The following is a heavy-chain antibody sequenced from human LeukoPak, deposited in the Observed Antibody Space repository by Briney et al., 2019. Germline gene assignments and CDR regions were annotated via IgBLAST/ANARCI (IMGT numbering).Heavy chain of an antibody. CDR3: ARERVTPFMDH. CDR2: ISGDSSSI. J-gene: IGHJ4*02. V-gene: IGHV3-48*01. Sequence: GRSLRLSCAASGFTFRSYSMNWVRQAPGKGLEWASYISGDSSSIHYAYAVKGRFTISRDNAKNSLFLQMNSLRAEDTAVYYCARERVTPFMDHWGQGTLVTVSS. CDR1: GFTFRSYS. D-gene: IGHD4-23*01.